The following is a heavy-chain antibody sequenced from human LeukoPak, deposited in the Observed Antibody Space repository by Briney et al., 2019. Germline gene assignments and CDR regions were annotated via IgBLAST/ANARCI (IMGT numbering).Heavy chain of an antibody. J-gene: IGHJ6*03. CDR1: GFTFSSYS. CDR2: ISSSSSYI. V-gene: IGHV3-21*01. D-gene: IGHD2-2*01. Sequence: GGSLRLSCAASGFTFSSYSMNSVRQAPGKGLEWVSSISSSSSYIYYADSVKGRFTISRDNAKNSLYLQMNSLRAEDTAVYYCARDHPYQLLSYMDVWGKGTTVTVSS. CDR3: ARDHPYQLLSYMDV.